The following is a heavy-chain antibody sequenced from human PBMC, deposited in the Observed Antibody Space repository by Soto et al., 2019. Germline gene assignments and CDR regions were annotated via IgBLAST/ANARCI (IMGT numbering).Heavy chain of an antibody. V-gene: IGHV4-34*01. Sequence: SQTLSLTCAVYGGSFSGYYWSWIRQPPGKGLEWIGEINHSGSTNYNPSLKSRVTISVDTSKNQFSLKLSSVTAADTAVYYCARGNGQWLVDDAFDIWGQGTMVTVSS. CDR2: INHSGST. D-gene: IGHD6-19*01. J-gene: IGHJ3*02. CDR1: GGSFSGYY. CDR3: ARGNGQWLVDDAFDI.